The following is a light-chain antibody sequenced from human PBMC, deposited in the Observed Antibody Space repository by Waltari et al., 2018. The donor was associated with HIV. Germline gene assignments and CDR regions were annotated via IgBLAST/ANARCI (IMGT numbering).Light chain of an antibody. Sequence: QSVLTQPPSASGTPGQRVTISCSGRRHNNGSNYVYWYQQLPGTAPKLLIYRNNQRPSGVPDRFSGSKSGTSASLAISGLRSEDEADYYCAAWDDSLKVFGTGTKVTVL. CDR2: RNN. J-gene: IGLJ1*01. V-gene: IGLV1-47*01. CDR3: AAWDDSLKV. CDR1: RHNNGSNY.